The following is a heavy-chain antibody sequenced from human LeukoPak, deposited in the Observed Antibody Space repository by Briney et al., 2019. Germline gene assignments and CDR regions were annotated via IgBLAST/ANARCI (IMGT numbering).Heavy chain of an antibody. J-gene: IGHJ4*02. Sequence: GGSLRLSCAASGFTFSSYALHWVRQAPGKGLEWAAVISYDGNNKFYADSVRGRFTISRDSSKNLLFLQMSSLRAEDAAVYYCVRDGGIVGNMDSWGQGTLVTVSS. D-gene: IGHD2/OR15-2a*01. CDR1: GFTFSSYA. CDR2: ISYDGNNK. V-gene: IGHV3-30-3*01. CDR3: VRDGGIVGNMDS.